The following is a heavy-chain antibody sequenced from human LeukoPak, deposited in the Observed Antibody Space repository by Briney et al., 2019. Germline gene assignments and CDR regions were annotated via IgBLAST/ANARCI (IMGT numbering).Heavy chain of an antibody. V-gene: IGHV4-59*01. Sequence: SETLSLTCTVSGGSISGFFWSWIRQSPGKGLEYIGYIYYSGATDYNPTLKSRVSMSVDTSKNQFFLNLTSVTAADTAIYYCARVGYGSGSWGWFDPWGQGTLVTVSS. CDR1: GGSISGFF. CDR2: IYYSGAT. J-gene: IGHJ5*02. CDR3: ARVGYGSGSWGWFDP. D-gene: IGHD3-10*01.